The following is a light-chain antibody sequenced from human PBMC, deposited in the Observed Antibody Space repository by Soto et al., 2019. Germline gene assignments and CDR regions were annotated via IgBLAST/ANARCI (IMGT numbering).Light chain of an antibody. J-gene: IGLJ1*01. Sequence: QSVRTQPHSASGTPGQRVTISCSGSSSNIGTSSVHWFQQLPGTAPKLLISTTNQRPSGVPERFSGSKSGTSAPLAISGLQSEDEADYYCAAWDDSLNGHVFGTGTKVTVL. CDR1: SSNIGTSS. V-gene: IGLV1-44*01. CDR3: AAWDDSLNGHV. CDR2: TTN.